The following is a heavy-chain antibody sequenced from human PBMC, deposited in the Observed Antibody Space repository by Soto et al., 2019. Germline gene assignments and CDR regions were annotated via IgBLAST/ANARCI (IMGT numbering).Heavy chain of an antibody. J-gene: IGHJ4*02. CDR2: ISSDATKK. V-gene: IGHV3-30*18. D-gene: IGHD6-19*01. CDR1: GFTFRTYG. CDR3: AKEAPGGWHFFDT. Sequence: QVQLVESGGGVVQPGRSLRLSCAASGFTFRTYGMHWVRQAPGEGLEWVADISSDATKKHYADSVKGRFTISRDNSKNTLYLQMISLRTEDTAVYYCAKEAPGGWHFFDTWVQGTLVTVSS.